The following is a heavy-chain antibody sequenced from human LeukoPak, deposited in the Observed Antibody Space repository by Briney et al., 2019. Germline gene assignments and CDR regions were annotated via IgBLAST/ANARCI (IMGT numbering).Heavy chain of an antibody. CDR1: GGSFSGYY. CDR3: ARAKKRGAVAGTVYYGMDV. J-gene: IGHJ6*04. D-gene: IGHD6-19*01. Sequence: SETLSLTCAVYGGSFSGYYWSWIRQPPGKGLEWIGEINHSGSTNYNPSLKSRVTISVATSKNQFSLKLSSVTAADTAVYYCARAKKRGAVAGTVYYGMDVWGKGTTVTVSS. CDR2: INHSGST. V-gene: IGHV4-34*01.